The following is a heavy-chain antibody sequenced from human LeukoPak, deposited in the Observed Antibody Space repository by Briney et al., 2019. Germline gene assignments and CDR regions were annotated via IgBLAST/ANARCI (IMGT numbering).Heavy chain of an antibody. CDR2: IITNLAST. J-gene: IGHJ4*02. CDR3: ALAFSGYDRWFPEPPDQ. D-gene: IGHD5-12*01. CDR1: GSAFSGYT. Sequence: SVKVSCKASGSAFSGYTITWVREAPGQGLEWVGGIITNLASTNYAQKFQGRVTISADDSTSTAYMQLRSLTSEDTAFYYCALAFSGYDRWFPEPPDQWGQGTLVTVSS. V-gene: IGHV1-69*13.